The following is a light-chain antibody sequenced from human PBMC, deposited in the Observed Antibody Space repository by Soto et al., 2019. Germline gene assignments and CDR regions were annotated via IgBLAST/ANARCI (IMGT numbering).Light chain of an antibody. CDR2: ANS. CDR1: SSNIGPDYD. V-gene: IGLV1-40*01. Sequence: QSVLTQPPSVSGAPGQRLTISCTGSSSNIGPDYDVHWYQQLPGTAPKLLIYANSNRPSGVPDRFSGSKSGISASLAITGLQADDEADCYCQSYESSSLSGFVFGSGTKLTVL. J-gene: IGLJ1*01. CDR3: QSYESSSLSGFV.